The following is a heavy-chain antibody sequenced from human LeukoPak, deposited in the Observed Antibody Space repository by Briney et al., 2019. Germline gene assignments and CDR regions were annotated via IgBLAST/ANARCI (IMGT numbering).Heavy chain of an antibody. V-gene: IGHV3-43*01. D-gene: IGHD6-19*01. CDR3: AKEGQSGIGSGWYWFDP. CDR1: GFTFDDYT. J-gene: IGHJ5*02. CDR2: ISWDGGST. Sequence: PGRTLRLSCAASGFTFDDYTMHWVRQAPGKGLEWVSLISWDGGSTYYADSVKGRFTISRDNSKNSLYLQMNSLRTEDTALYYCAKEGQSGIGSGWYWFDPWGQGTLVTVSS.